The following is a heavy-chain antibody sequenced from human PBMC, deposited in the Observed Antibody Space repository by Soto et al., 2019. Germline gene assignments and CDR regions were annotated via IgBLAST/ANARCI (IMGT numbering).Heavy chain of an antibody. V-gene: IGHV1-2*04. CDR1: GYTFTGYY. J-gene: IGHJ6*02. CDR2: INPNSGGT. D-gene: IGHD3-22*01. Sequence: ASVKVSCKASGYTFTGYYMHWVRQAPGQGLEWMGWINPNSGGTNYAQKFQGWVTMTRDTSISTAYMELSSLRSEDTAMYYCALGRDVVLVPVPNAPGGYSNYYRMDVWGQGTTVTVSS. CDR3: ALGRDVVLVPVPNAPGGYSNYYRMDV.